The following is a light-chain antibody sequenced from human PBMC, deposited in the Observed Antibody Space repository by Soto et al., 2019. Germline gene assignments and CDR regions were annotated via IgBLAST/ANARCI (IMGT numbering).Light chain of an antibody. V-gene: IGLV2-14*01. CDR3: ISYTGSSTSYV. CDR1: SSDFGSYDH. J-gene: IGLJ1*01. CDR2: EVS. Sequence: QSVLTHPASVSGSPGQSITISCSGTSSDFGSYDHVAWYQQFPGKTPKLMIYEVSNRPSGVSSRFSGSKSGNTASLTISGLQAEDEADYYCISYTGSSTSYVFGSGTKVTV.